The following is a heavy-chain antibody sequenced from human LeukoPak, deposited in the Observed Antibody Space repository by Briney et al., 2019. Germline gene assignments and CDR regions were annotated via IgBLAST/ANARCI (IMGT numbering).Heavy chain of an antibody. CDR3: ARQITMVRGSEWYSDY. CDR2: IYYSGST. V-gene: IGHV4-59*08. CDR1: GGSISSYY. Sequence: SETLSLTCTVSGGSISSYYWSWIRQPPGKGLEWIGYIYYSGSTNYNPSLKSRVTISVDTSKNQFSLKLSSVTAADTAVYYCARQITMVRGSEWYSDYWGQGTLVTVSS. D-gene: IGHD3-10*01. J-gene: IGHJ4*02.